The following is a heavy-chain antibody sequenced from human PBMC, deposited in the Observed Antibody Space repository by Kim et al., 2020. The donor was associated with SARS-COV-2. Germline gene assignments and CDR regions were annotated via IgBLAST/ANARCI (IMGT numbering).Heavy chain of an antibody. J-gene: IGHJ6*02. D-gene: IGHD6-13*01. CDR3: ANLGDIAAATYYAMDV. CDR2: VSGSGGST. CDR1: GFTFSSYA. Sequence: GRSLRLSCAASGFTFSSYAMSWVRQAPGMGLEWVSAVSGSGGSTYYADSVKGRFTISRDNSKNTLYLQMNSLRAEDTAVYFCANLGDIAAATYYAMDVWGQGTTVTVSS. V-gene: IGHV3-23*01.